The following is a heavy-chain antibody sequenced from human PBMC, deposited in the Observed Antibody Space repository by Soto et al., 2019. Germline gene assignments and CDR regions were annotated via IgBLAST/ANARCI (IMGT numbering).Heavy chain of an antibody. V-gene: IGHV1-3*01. D-gene: IGHD3-16*01. CDR2: IHDGNGET. CDR1: AYTFIKYS. Sequence: ASVKVSCKASAYTFIKYSLRWVRQAPGQRLERKGWIHDGNGETKYSQNLQGRVTITSDKSATTTDMKLSTLTSEDTAVYCCASSWYDASFGFWGQGALVTV. J-gene: IGHJ4*02. CDR3: ASSWYDASFGF.